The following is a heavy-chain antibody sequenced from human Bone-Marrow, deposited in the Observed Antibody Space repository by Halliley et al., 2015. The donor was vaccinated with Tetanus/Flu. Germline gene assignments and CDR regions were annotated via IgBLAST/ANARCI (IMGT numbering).Heavy chain of an antibody. D-gene: IGHD6-19*01. J-gene: IGHJ2*01. V-gene: IGHV3-23*01. CDR3: AKAVSESIGWYDWYFDL. Sequence: ISALAGASYYADSVKGRFTISRDNSKNTLFLQINSRGADDTAVYYCAKAVSESIGWYDWYFDLWGRGTLVTVSS. CDR2: ISALAGAS.